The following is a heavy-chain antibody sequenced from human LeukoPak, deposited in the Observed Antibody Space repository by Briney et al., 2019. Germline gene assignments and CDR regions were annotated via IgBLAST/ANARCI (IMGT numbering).Heavy chain of an antibody. Sequence: ASVKVSCKASGYTFTSYAMHWVRQAPGQRLEWMGWINAGNGNTKYSQKFQGRVTITRDTSASTAYMELSSLRSEDTAVYYCASCVQRRDGYSPLDYWGQGTLVTVSS. CDR2: INAGNGNT. D-gene: IGHD5-24*01. J-gene: IGHJ4*02. CDR3: ASCVQRRDGYSPLDY. CDR1: GYTFTSYA. V-gene: IGHV1-3*01.